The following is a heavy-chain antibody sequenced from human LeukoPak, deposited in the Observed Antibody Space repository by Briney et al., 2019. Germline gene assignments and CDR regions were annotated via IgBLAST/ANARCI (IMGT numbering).Heavy chain of an antibody. J-gene: IGHJ6*03. CDR1: GGSISSGSYY. CDR2: IYTSGST. Sequence: PSQTLSLTCTVSGGSISSGSYYWSWIRQPAGKGLEWIGRIYTSGSTNYNPSLKSRVTISVDTSKNQFSLKLSSVTAADTAVYFCARLRVTMVRGALRNYYMEVWGRGTTVTISS. CDR3: ARLRVTMVRGALRNYYMEV. D-gene: IGHD3-10*01. V-gene: IGHV4-61*02.